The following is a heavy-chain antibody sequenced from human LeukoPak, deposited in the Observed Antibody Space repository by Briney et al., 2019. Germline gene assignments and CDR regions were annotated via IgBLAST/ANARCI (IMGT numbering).Heavy chain of an antibody. D-gene: IGHD3-10*01. Sequence: SETLSLTCAVYGGSFSGYYWSWIPQPPGKGLEWIGEINHSGSTNYNPSLKSRVTISVDTSKNQFSLKLSSVTAADTAVYYCARASAMVRVKDYWGQGTPVTVSS. V-gene: IGHV4-34*01. CDR3: ARASAMVRVKDY. CDR1: GGSFSGYY. J-gene: IGHJ4*02. CDR2: INHSGST.